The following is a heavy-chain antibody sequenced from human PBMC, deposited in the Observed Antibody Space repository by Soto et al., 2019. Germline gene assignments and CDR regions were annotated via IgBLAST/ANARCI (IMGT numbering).Heavy chain of an antibody. CDR2: FIPVYRTL. CDR3: ATGVIWIGYFTVDS. D-gene: IGHD3-3*01. J-gene: IGHJ4*02. CDR1: GGSFGNSA. Sequence: QVQLVQSGAEVKKPGSSVKVSCKASGGSFGNSAINWVRQTPGQGLEWLGGFIPVYRTLNYAQKFQGRVTITADESTGTAYITFSSLASDDTAVYYCATGVIWIGYFTVDSWGKGTRVTVSS. V-gene: IGHV1-69*01.